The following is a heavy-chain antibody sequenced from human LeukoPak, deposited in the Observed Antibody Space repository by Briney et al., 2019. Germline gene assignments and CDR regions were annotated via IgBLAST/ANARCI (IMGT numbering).Heavy chain of an antibody. V-gene: IGHV4-39*01. J-gene: IGHJ6*02. CDR1: GGSISSSSYY. D-gene: IGHD3-9*01. CDR2: IYYSGST. Sequence: SETLSLTCTVSGGSISSSSYYWGWIRQPPGKGLEWIGSIYYSGSTYYNPSLKSRVTISVDTSKNQFSLKLSSVTAADTAVYYCARRVYDIFSKVYYYYGMDVWGQGTTVTVSS. CDR3: ARRVYDIFSKVYYYYGMDV.